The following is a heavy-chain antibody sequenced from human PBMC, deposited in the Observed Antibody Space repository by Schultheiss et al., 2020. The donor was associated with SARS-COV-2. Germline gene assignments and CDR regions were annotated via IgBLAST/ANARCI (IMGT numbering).Heavy chain of an antibody. CDR2: IYTSGST. CDR3: ARDAPWYYYDSSGYYYGY. Sequence: SETLSLTCTVSGGSISSYYWSWIRQPAGKGLEWIGRIYTSGSTNYNPSLKSRVTMSVDTSKNQFSLKLSSVTAADTAVYYCARDAPWYYYDSSGYYYGYWGQGTLVTVSS. D-gene: IGHD3-22*01. J-gene: IGHJ4*02. V-gene: IGHV4-4*07. CDR1: GGSISSYY.